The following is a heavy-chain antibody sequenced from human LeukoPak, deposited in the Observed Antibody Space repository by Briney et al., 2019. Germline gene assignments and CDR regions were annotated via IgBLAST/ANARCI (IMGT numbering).Heavy chain of an antibody. D-gene: IGHD4-23*01. V-gene: IGHV1-46*01. CDR1: GYTFTSYY. J-gene: IGHJ4*02. CDR3: ARAYNMMTTVVTPVY. Sequence: ASVTVSCMASGYTFTSYYMHWVRQAPGQGLEWMGIINPSGGSTSYAQKFQGRVTITRDTSTSTVYMELSSLRAENTAVYYCARAYNMMTTVVTPVYWGEGTLVTVSS. CDR2: INPSGGST.